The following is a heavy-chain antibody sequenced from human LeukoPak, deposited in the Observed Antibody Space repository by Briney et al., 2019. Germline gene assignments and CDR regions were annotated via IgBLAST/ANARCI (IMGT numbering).Heavy chain of an antibody. V-gene: IGHV1-24*01. CDR2: FGPEDGET. CDR3: ATVGLIKPEYYDRSGYYYRRVLSPLDY. Sequence: ASVKVSCKVSGYTLTELSMHWVRQAPGKGLEWMGGFGPEDGETIYAQNFQGRVTMTEDTSTDTAYMELSSLRSEDTAVYYCATVGLIKPEYYDRSGYYYRRVLSPLDYWGQGTQVTVSS. D-gene: IGHD3-22*01. J-gene: IGHJ4*02. CDR1: GYTLTELS.